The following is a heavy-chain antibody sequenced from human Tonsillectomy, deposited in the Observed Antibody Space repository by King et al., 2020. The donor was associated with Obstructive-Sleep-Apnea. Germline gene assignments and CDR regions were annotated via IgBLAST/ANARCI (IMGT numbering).Heavy chain of an antibody. CDR2: ISYDGSNK. D-gene: IGHD5-18*01. J-gene: IGHJ6*02. Sequence: VQLVESGGGVVQPGRSLRLSCAASGFTFSSYGMHWVRQAPGKGLEWVAVISYDGSNKYYADSVKGRFTISRDNSKNTLYLQMNSLSAEDTAVYYFAKVGGGYSYGFGLGYYYGMDVWGQGTTVTVSS. CDR3: AKVGGGYSYGFGLGYYYGMDV. CDR1: GFTFSSYG. V-gene: IGHV3-30*18.